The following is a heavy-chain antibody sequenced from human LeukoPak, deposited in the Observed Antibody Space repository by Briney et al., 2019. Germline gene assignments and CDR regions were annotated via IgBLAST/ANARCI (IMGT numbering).Heavy chain of an antibody. V-gene: IGHV1-18*01. CDR2: ISAYNGNT. CDR3: ARDTIFGVVNPQALDY. D-gene: IGHD3-3*01. J-gene: IGHJ4*02. Sequence: ASVKVSCTASGYTFTSYGISWVRQAPGQGLEWMGWISAYNGNTNYAQKLQGRVTMTTDTSTSTAYMELRSLRSDDTAVYYCARDTIFGVVNPQALDYWGQGTLVTVSS. CDR1: GYTFTSYG.